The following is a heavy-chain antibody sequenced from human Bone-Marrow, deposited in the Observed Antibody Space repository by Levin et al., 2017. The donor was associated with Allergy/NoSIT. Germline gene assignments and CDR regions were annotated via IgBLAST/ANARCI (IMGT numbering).Heavy chain of an antibody. CDR2: MSRSSTI. J-gene: IGHJ4*02. V-gene: IGHV3-69-1*01. CDR3: AGAFDY. Sequence: SCAASGFTISDNNMNWVRQAPGKGLEWISYMSRSSTIYYADSVKGRFTISRDSAKNSLYLQMNSLRDEDTAVYYCAGAFDYWGQGTLVTVSS. CDR1: GFTISDNN.